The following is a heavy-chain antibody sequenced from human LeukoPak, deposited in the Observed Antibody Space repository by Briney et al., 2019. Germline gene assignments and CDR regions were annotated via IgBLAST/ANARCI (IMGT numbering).Heavy chain of an antibody. J-gene: IGHJ1*01. D-gene: IGHD1-26*01. V-gene: IGHV3-11*04. CDR1: GFTFSDYY. CDR3: ARDPYSGSYYGYFQH. CDR2: ISSSGSTI. Sequence: PGGSLRLSCAASGFTFSDYYMSWIRQAPGKGLEWVLYISSSGSTIYYADSVKGRFTISRDNAKNSLYLQMDSLRAEDTAVYYCARDPYSGSYYGYFQHWGQGTLVTVSS.